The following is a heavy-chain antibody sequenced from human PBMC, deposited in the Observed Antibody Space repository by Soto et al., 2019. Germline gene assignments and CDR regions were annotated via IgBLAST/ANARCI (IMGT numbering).Heavy chain of an antibody. CDR2: IIPIFGTA. D-gene: IGHD4-4*01. V-gene: IGHV1-69*01. Sequence: QVQLVQSGAEVKKPGSSVKVSCKASGGTFSSYAISWVRQAPGQGLEWMGGIIPIFGTANYTQKFQGRVTITADESTSTAYMELSSLRSEDTAVYYCARVYYSNYALPYYYYGMDVWGQGTTVTVSS. CDR1: GGTFSSYA. CDR3: ARVYYSNYALPYYYYGMDV. J-gene: IGHJ6*02.